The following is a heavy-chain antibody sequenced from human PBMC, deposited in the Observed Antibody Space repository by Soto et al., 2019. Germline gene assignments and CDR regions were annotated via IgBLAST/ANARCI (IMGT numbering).Heavy chain of an antibody. CDR2: IHSDGNT. CDR1: GFTGSY. V-gene: IGHV3-66*01. D-gene: IGHD1-1*01. CDR3: AAGLDNAKIHH. Sequence: PGGSLRLSYAVSGFTGSYMTWDRQAPGKGLEWVSFIHSDGNTFYADSMKGRFSISRDSSKNTVSLQMNSLRAEDTAVYYCAAGLDNAKIHHWGQGTLVTVSS. J-gene: IGHJ1*01.